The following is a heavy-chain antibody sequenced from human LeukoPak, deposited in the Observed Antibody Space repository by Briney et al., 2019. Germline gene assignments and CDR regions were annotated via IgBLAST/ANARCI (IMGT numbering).Heavy chain of an antibody. Sequence: ASVKVSCKASGYTFTSYGISWVRQAPGQGLEWMGWISAYNGNTNYAQKFQGRVTITADKSTSTAYMELSSLRSEDTAVYYCARGGYENYFDYWGQGTLVTVSS. CDR2: ISAYNGNT. V-gene: IGHV1-18*01. J-gene: IGHJ4*02. CDR1: GYTFTSYG. D-gene: IGHD5-12*01. CDR3: ARGGYENYFDY.